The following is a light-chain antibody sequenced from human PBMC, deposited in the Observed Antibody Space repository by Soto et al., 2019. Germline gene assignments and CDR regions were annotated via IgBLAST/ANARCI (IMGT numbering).Light chain of an antibody. V-gene: IGLV2-14*01. CDR3: ATYASSNNVV. J-gene: IGLJ1*01. CDR1: SCNVGNYNF. CDR2: EVT. Sequence: QSVRCHPASVSWSPGHWVNISCTGTSCNVGNYNFVSWHQQHPGTAPKLLIFEVTKRPSGVSSRFSGSKSGTTASLTISGLQSEDEADYYCATYASSNNVVLGTGTKVTVL.